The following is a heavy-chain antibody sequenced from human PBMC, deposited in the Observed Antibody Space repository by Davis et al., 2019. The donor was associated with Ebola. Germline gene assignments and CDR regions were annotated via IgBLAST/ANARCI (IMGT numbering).Heavy chain of an antibody. CDR3: TTGVVYYDFDY. J-gene: IGHJ4*02. V-gene: IGHV3-15*01. CDR1: GFTFSSYA. D-gene: IGHD3-10*01. Sequence: GESLKISCAASGFTFSSYAMHWVRQAPGKGLEWVGRIKSKTDGGTTDYAAPVKGRFTISRDDSKNTLYLQMNSLKTEDTAVYYCTTGVVYYDFDYWGQGTLVTVSS. CDR2: IKSKTDGGTT.